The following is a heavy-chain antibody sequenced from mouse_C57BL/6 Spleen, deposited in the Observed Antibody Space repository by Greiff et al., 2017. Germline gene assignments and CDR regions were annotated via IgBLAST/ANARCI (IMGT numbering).Heavy chain of an antibody. Sequence: VQLQQSGAELVRPGTSVKVSCKASGYAFTNYLIEWVKQRPGQGLEWIGVINPGSGGTNYNEKFKGKATLTADKSSSTAYMQLSSLTSEDSAVYFCARWGPPYAMDYWGQGTSVTVSS. CDR2: INPGSGGT. CDR1: GYAFTNYL. J-gene: IGHJ4*01. CDR3: ARWGPPYAMDY. V-gene: IGHV1-54*01.